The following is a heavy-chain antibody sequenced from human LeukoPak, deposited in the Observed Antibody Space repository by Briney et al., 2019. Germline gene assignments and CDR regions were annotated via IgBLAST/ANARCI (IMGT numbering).Heavy chain of an antibody. CDR1: GGSLSSYY. J-gene: IGHJ4*02. D-gene: IGHD2-8*02. V-gene: IGHV4-59*08. CDR3: AGHHPRNTVDF. CDR2: ISYIGST. Sequence: SETLSLTCTVSGGSLSSYYWSCIRQPPGKGLEWIVYISYIGSTNFNPSLKSRVTISLDTSKNQFSLKLSSVTAADTAVYYCAGHHPRNTVDFWGQGTLVTVSS.